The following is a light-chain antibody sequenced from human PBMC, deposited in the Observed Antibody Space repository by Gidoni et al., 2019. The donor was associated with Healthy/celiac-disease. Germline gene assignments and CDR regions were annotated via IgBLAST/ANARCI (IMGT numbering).Light chain of an antibody. V-gene: IGLV2-23*03. CDR2: EGS. Sequence: QYALAQPASASGSPGQSITLSCTGTSSAVGSYNLVSWYQQHPGKAPNLMIYEGSKRPSGVSNLFSGSKSGNTASLTISGLQAEDEADYYCCSYAGSSTFVVFGGGTKLTVL. J-gene: IGLJ2*01. CDR1: SSAVGSYNL. CDR3: CSYAGSSTFVV.